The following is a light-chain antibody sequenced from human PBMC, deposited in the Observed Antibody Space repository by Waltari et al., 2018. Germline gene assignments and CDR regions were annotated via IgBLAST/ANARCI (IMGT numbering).Light chain of an antibody. Sequence: DLVMTQSPLSLPVTPGEPASIACTSSQSLVHANGYIELDWYLQKPGQSPQLLIYLTSTRASGFPDRFSGSGSGTDFTLKISRVEAEDVGVYYCMQALQTPAFGQGTRLEIK. CDR3: MQALQTPA. CDR2: LTS. CDR1: QSLVHANGYIE. J-gene: IGKJ5*01. V-gene: IGKV2-28*01.